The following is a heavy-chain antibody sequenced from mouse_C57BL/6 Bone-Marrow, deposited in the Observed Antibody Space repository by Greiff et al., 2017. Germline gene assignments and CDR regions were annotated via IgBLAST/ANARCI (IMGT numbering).Heavy chain of an antibody. V-gene: IGHV1-81*01. J-gene: IGHJ3*01. CDR3: NCFRSFAY. CDR2: IYPAGGDT. Sequence: QVQLQQSGAELVKPGASVKLSCKASGYTFTGYGIHWVKQRTGQGLEWIGGIYPAGGDTNYNQKFKGKATLTADKSSSTAYLQLSSLTSEDSAVYCCNCFRSFAYWGQGTLVTVSA. D-gene: IGHD2-14*01. CDR1: GYTFTGYG.